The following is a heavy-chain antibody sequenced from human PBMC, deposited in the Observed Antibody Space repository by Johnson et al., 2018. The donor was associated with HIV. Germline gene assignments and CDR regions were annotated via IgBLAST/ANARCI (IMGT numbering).Heavy chain of an antibody. V-gene: IGHV3-30*09. CDR3: AKPLQLEEGAFDI. CDR2: ISYDGTSK. J-gene: IGHJ3*02. D-gene: IGHD6-6*01. CDR1: GLTFSSYA. Sequence: QVQLVESGGGVVQPGRSLRLSCTASGLTFSSYAMHWVRQAPGKGLEWVALISYDGTSKYFADSVKGRFVISRDNFKNTLYLQMNSLRAEDTAVYYCAKPLQLEEGAFDIWGQGTMVIVSS.